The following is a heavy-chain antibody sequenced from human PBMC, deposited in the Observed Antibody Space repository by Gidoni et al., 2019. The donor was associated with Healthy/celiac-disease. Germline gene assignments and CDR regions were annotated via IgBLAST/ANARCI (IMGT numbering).Heavy chain of an antibody. J-gene: IGHJ5*02. D-gene: IGHD3-9*01. V-gene: IGHV4-39*01. Sequence: QLQLQESGPGLVKPSETLSLTCTVSGGSISSSSYYWGWLRQPPGKGLEWIGSIYYSGSTYYNPSLKSRVTISVDTSKNQFSLKLSSVTAADTAVYYCARPALYYDILTGYSPGGWFDPWGQGTLVTVSS. CDR3: ARPALYYDILTGYSPGGWFDP. CDR1: GGSISSSSYY. CDR2: IYYSGST.